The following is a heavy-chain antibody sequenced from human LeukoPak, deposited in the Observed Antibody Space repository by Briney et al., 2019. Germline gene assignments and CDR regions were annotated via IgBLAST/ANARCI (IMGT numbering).Heavy chain of an antibody. CDR2: LYYSGNT. CDR3: ARPQGPTVVTGLGAFDI. Sequence: PSETLSLTCTVSGGSISSSTYYWAWIRQPPGKGLEWIGSLYYSGNTYYNPSLKSRVTISVDTSKTQFSLKLSSVTAADTAVYYCARPQGPTVVTGLGAFDIWGQGTMVTVSS. D-gene: IGHD4-23*01. J-gene: IGHJ3*02. CDR1: GGSISSSTYY. V-gene: IGHV4-39*01.